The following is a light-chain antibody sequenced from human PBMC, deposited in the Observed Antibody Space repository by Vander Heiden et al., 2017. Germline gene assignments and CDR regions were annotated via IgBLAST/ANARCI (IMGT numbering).Light chain of an antibody. J-gene: IGLJ1*01. CDR3: SSYTSSSTLYV. CDR1: SSDVGGYNY. Sequence: PGSASCTPGVSITISCTGTSSDVGGYNYVSWYQQHPGKAPKLMIYDVSNRPSGVSKRFSGSKSGNTASLTISGLQAEDEADYYCSSYTSSSTLYVFGTGTKVTVL. V-gene: IGLV2-14*01. CDR2: DVS.